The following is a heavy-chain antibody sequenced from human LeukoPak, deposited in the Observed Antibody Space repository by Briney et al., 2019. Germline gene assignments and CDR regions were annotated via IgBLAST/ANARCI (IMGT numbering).Heavy chain of an antibody. Sequence: ASVKVSCKASGYTFTGYYMHWVRQAPGQGLEWMGWINPNSGGANYAQKFQGRVTMTTDTSTSTAYMELSSLRADDTAVYYCVKDHGWLLYSWGQGTLVTVSS. CDR2: INPNSGGA. J-gene: IGHJ4*02. V-gene: IGHV1-2*02. D-gene: IGHD3-9*01. CDR3: VKDHGWLLYS. CDR1: GYTFTGYY.